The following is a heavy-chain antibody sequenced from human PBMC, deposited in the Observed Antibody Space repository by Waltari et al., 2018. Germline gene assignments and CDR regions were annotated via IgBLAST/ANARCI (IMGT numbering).Heavy chain of an antibody. D-gene: IGHD7-27*01. V-gene: IGHV4-61*02. CDR3: AREVTKVELGRRLPHFFDS. CDR2: FYSSEYI. Sequence: QVQLQESGPGLVKPSQTLSLTCTVSGDSITSNSFYWNWVRQPAGQGLEWIGRFYSSEYINYNPSHKSRVTISRDTSKKQFFLKLTSVTAADTAFYYCAREVTKVELGRRLPHFFDSWGQGTLVTVSS. J-gene: IGHJ4*02. CDR1: GDSITSNSFY.